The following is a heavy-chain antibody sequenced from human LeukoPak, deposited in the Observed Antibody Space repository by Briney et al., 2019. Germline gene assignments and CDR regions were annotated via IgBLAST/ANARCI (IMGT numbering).Heavy chain of an antibody. CDR2: IIPNLGTT. V-gene: IGHV1-69*04. Sequence: SVKVSCKASGGTSNSHAISWVRQAPGQGLEWMGRIIPNLGTTNRAQNFQDRVTLTADKSTNAAYMELTSLTSDDTAVYYCATTNDGGGYQWGDFFDFWGQGTLVTVSS. J-gene: IGHJ4*02. D-gene: IGHD3-22*01. CDR1: GGTSNSHA. CDR3: ATTNDGGGYQWGDFFDF.